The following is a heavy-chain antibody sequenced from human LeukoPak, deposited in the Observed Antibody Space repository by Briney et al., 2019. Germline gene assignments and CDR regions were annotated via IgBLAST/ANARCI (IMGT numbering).Heavy chain of an antibody. CDR3: ARDRVMYFDL. D-gene: IGHD3-22*01. CDR1: GYTFTSYY. V-gene: IGHV1-69*13. CDR2: IIPIFGTA. Sequence: ASVKVSCKASGYTFTSYYIHWVRQAPGQGLEWMRGIIPIFGTANYAQKFQGRVTITADESTSTAYMELSSLRSEDTAVYYCARDRVMYFDLWGRGTLVTVSS. J-gene: IGHJ2*01.